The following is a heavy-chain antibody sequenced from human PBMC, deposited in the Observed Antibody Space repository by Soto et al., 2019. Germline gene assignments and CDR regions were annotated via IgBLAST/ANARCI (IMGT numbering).Heavy chain of an antibody. CDR3: ARGSFYYDSSGYFDY. CDR1: GFTFSTYA. Sequence: GGSLRLSCAASGFTFSTYAMIWVRQAPGKGLEWVSVISGSGGSTYYADSVKGRFTISRDTSKNTLYLQMNSLRAEDTAVYYCARGSFYYDSSGYFDYWGPGTLVTVSS. J-gene: IGHJ4*02. D-gene: IGHD3-22*01. CDR2: ISGSGGST. V-gene: IGHV3-23*01.